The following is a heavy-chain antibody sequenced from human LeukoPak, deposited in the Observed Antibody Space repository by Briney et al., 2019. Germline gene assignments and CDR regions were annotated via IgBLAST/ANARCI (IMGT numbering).Heavy chain of an antibody. V-gene: IGHV4-30-2*01. J-gene: IGHJ4*02. D-gene: IGHD6-13*01. CDR1: GGSISSGGYS. CDR2: IYHSGST. Sequence: SETLSLTCAVSGGSISSGGYSWSWIRQPPGKGLEWIGYIYHSGSTYYNPSLKSRVTISVDRSKNQFSLKLSSVTAADTAVYYCASFIAAAGKYYFDYWGQGTLVTVSS. CDR3: ASFIAAAGKYYFDY.